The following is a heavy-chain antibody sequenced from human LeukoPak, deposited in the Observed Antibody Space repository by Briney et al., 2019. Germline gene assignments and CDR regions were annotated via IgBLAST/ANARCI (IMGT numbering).Heavy chain of an antibody. CDR3: ARTPHYYDSSGYHFYFDY. D-gene: IGHD3-22*01. V-gene: IGHV4-59*01. Sequence: SETLSLTCIVSGASISSYYWSWIRQPPGKGLEWIGYMYYSGSTNYNPSLKSRATISGDTSKNQFSLKLSSVTAADTAVYYCARTPHYYDSSGYHFYFDYWGQGTLVTVSS. CDR1: GASISSYY. CDR2: MYYSGST. J-gene: IGHJ4*02.